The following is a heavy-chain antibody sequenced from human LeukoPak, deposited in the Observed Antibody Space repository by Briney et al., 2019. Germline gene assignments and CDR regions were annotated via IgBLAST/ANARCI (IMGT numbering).Heavy chain of an antibody. Sequence: GESLKISCKGSGYSCTSYWISWVRQMPGKGLEWMGRIDPSDSYTNYSPSFQGHVTISADKSISTAYLQWSSLKASDTAMYYCARESIAAAPEGYWGQGTLVTVSS. CDR3: ARESIAAAPEGY. D-gene: IGHD6-13*01. CDR2: IDPSDSYT. CDR1: GYSCTSYW. J-gene: IGHJ4*02. V-gene: IGHV5-10-1*01.